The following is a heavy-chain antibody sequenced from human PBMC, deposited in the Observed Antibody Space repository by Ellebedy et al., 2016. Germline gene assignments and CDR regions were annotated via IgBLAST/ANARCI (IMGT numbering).Heavy chain of an antibody. CDR3: ASLTIPGGSDF. D-gene: IGHD3-3*01. J-gene: IGHJ4*02. CDR2: IYTSGRT. Sequence: SETLSLXXTVSDGSVSGGSINSGAYYWSWIRQPAGKGLEWIGRIYTSGRTIYNPSLKSRVTMSVDTSKNHFSLELRSVTAADTAVYYCASLTIPGGSDFWGQGTLVTVSS. CDR1: DGSVSGGSINSGAYY. V-gene: IGHV4-61*02.